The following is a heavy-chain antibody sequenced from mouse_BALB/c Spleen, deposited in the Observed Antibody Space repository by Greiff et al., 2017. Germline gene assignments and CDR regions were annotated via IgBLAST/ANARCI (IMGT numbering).Heavy chain of an antibody. V-gene: IGHV1-4*02. D-gene: IGHD3-2*02. CDR3: ARSQGIYAMDY. CDR1: GYTFTSYT. CDR2: INPSSGYT. J-gene: IGHJ4*01. Sequence: VKLMESAAELARPGASVKMSCKASGYTFTSYTMHWVKQRPGQGLEWIGYINPSSGYTEYNQKFKDKTTLTADKSSSTAYMQLSSLTSEDSAVYYCARSQGIYAMDYWGQGTSVTVSS.